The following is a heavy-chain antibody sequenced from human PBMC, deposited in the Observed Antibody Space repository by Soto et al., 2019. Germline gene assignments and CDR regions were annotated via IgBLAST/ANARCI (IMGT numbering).Heavy chain of an antibody. D-gene: IGHD5-12*01. Sequence: QVQLVQSGAEVKRPGASVTVSCRSSGDTFNDYYIHWVRQAPGQGLEWMGWINPNGGVTKYAQKFQGGVSMTNDTSIRKVYMQLSRLRSDDTAVYYCARESGGATATLDYYYFYMDVWGTGTTVTVSS. CDR1: GDTFNDYY. CDR2: INPNGGVT. CDR3: ARESGGATATLDYYYFYMDV. V-gene: IGHV1-2*02. J-gene: IGHJ6*03.